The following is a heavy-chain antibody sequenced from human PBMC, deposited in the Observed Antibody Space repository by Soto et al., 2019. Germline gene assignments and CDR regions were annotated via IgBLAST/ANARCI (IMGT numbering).Heavy chain of an antibody. Sequence: SETLSLTCTVSGGSVRSDTYYWSWIRQPPGKGLEWIGYIYYSGSTNYNPSLKTRVTISVDTSRNQFSLKLGSVTAADTAVYYCARDWVATSGNYYYYGMDVWGQGTTVTVSS. CDR2: IYYSGST. D-gene: IGHD5-12*01. V-gene: IGHV4-61*01. CDR1: GGSVRSDTYY. CDR3: ARDWVATSGNYYYYGMDV. J-gene: IGHJ6*02.